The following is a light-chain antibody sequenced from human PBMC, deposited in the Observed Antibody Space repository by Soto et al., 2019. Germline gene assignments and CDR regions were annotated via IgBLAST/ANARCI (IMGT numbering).Light chain of an antibody. CDR3: QQSYSTPLT. CDR2: AAS. V-gene: IGKV1-39*01. J-gene: IGKJ4*01. Sequence: DIQMTQSPSSLSASVGDRVTITCRASQSISSYLNWYQQKPGKAPNLLIYAASNLQSGVPSRFSGSGSGTDFTLTISSLQPEDFATYYCQQSYSTPLTVGGGTKVEIK. CDR1: QSISSY.